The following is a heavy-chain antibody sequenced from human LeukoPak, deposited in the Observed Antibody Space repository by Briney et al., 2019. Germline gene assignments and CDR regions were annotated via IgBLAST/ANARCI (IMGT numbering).Heavy chain of an antibody. V-gene: IGHV4-59*11. CDR2: IYYSGST. CDR3: ARGSTEVLDRAFDY. D-gene: IGHD4/OR15-4a*01. CDR1: GGSISSHY. J-gene: IGHJ4*02. Sequence: SETLSLTCSVSGGSISSHYWSWIRQPPGKGLEWIGYIYYSGSTNFNPSLKSRVTISIDTSKNHFSLKLNSVTAADTAVYYCARGSTEVLDRAFDYWGQGTLVTVSS.